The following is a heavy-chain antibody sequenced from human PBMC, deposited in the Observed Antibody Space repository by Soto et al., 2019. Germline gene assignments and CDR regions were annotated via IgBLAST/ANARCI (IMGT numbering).Heavy chain of an antibody. CDR1: GFTFSSYD. V-gene: IGHV3-13*01. J-gene: IGHJ3*02. CDR2: IGTAGDT. CDR3: ASGGYSSGWAFDI. D-gene: IGHD6-25*01. Sequence: EVQLVESGGGLVQPGGSLRLSCAASGFTFSSYDIHWVRQATGKGLEWVSAIGTAGDTYYPGSVKGRFTISRENAKNSLYLQMNSLRVGDTAVYYCASGGYSSGWAFDIWGQGTMVTVSS.